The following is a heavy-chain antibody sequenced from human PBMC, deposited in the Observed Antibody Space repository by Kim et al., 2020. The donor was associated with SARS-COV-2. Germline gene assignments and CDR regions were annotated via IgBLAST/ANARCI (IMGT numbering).Heavy chain of an antibody. V-gene: IGHV3-74*01. CDR3: ASMGNSGSYNY. CDR2: INSDGSST. D-gene: IGHD1-26*01. Sequence: GGSLRLSCAASGFTFSSYWMHWVRHAPGKGLVWVSRINSDGSSTSYADSVKGRFTISRDNAKNTLYLQMNSLRAEDTAVYYCASMGNSGSYNYWGQGTLVTVSS. J-gene: IGHJ4*02. CDR1: GFTFSSYW.